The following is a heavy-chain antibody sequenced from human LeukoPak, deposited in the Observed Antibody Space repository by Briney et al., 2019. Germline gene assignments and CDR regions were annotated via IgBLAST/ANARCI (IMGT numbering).Heavy chain of an antibody. CDR3: ARGGSYGAYLDY. D-gene: IGHD1-26*01. CDR1: GASITNYY. V-gene: IGHV4-59*01. J-gene: IGHJ4*02. Sequence: SETLSLTCSFSGASITNYYWSWIRQAPGKGLEWIGYIYYSGNTNTYNPSLKSRATISLYTSRKYFSLELRSVTAADTAVYYCARGGSYGAYLDYWGQGALVIVSS. CDR2: IYYSGNT.